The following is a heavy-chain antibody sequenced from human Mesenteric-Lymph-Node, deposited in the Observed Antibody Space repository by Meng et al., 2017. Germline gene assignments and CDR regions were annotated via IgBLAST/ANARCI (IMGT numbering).Heavy chain of an antibody. CDR2: VDPEDDET. Sequence: EVTLGKAGASGKKPGSTVKISCKFSGYTFTDYHMHWVQQAPGKGLEWMGLVDPEDDETMYAEKFQGRITITADTSTDTAYMELSSLRSDDTAVYYCAISLQYRLRYFGSWGQGTVVTVSS. CDR3: AISLQYRLRYFGS. V-gene: IGHV1-69-2*01. D-gene: IGHD4-11*01. CDR1: GYTFTDYH. J-gene: IGHJ4*02.